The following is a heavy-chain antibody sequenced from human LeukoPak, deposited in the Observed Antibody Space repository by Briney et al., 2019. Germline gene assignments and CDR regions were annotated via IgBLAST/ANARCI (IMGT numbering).Heavy chain of an antibody. CDR3: AREVQGGSGSYYNSYYFDY. D-gene: IGHD3-10*01. CDR2: IYSGGST. Sequence: LSGGSLRLSCAASGFTVSSNYMNWVRQAPGKGLEWVSVIYSGGSTYYADSVKGRFTISRDNSKNTLYLQMNSLRAEDTAVYYCAREVQGGSGSYYNSYYFDYWGQGTLVTVSS. V-gene: IGHV3-66*01. J-gene: IGHJ4*02. CDR1: GFTVSSNY.